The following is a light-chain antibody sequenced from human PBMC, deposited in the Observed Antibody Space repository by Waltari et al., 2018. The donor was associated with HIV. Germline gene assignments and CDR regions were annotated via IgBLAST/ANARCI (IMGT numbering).Light chain of an antibody. V-gene: IGLV3-25*03. J-gene: IGLJ2*01. CDR1: SLPNQY. Sequence: SAELTPPPSVSVSPGPTVTITSSGDSLPNQYRYLYQQKAGQAPKLIIVKDKERVSDIPERFSGSSSGTVVTLMIREVQADDEADYYGQSSDTTSSQVLFGGGTKLTV. CDR3: QSSDTTSSQVL. CDR2: KDK.